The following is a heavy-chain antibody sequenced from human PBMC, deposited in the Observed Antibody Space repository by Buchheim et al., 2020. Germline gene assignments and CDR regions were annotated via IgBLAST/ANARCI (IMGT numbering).Heavy chain of an antibody. D-gene: IGHD5-24*01. Sequence: QVQVVDSGGGLVMPGGSLRLSCAASGFTFSDYYMSWIRQAPGKELEWVSYISSAGTSINYAESVKGRFTISRDNAKNSLTLQMNSLTADDTAVYYCARVSREMRTHYYDYWGRGTL. CDR3: ARVSREMRTHYYDY. CDR1: GFTFSDYY. J-gene: IGHJ4*02. CDR2: ISSAGTSI. V-gene: IGHV3-11*01.